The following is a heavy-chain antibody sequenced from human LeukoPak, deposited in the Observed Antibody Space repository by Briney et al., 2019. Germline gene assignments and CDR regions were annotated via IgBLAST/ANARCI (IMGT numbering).Heavy chain of an antibody. CDR1: GFNFSSYG. D-gene: IGHD3-10*01. CDR3: TKEGLGSGSSRNWFDP. Sequence: PGGSLRLSCAASGFNFSSYGMHWVRQAPGKGLEWVAVISSDGSNKNYADSVKGRFTISRDNSKNMLYLQMNSLRAEDTAVYYCTKEGLGSGSSRNWFDPWGQGTLVTVSS. CDR2: ISSDGSNK. V-gene: IGHV3-30*18. J-gene: IGHJ5*02.